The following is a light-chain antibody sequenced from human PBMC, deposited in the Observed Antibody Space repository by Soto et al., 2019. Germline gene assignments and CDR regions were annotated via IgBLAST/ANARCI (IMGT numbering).Light chain of an antibody. CDR2: KAS. V-gene: IGKV1-5*03. Sequence: IQMTQSPATVSAPVRDRVTITCRASQSIDRWLAWYQQKPGKAPKLLMYKASSLESGVPSKFSGSGSETEFTLTISSLQPDEFATYYCQHYKSYPWTFGQGAKVDI. CDR1: QSIDRW. J-gene: IGKJ1*01. CDR3: QHYKSYPWT.